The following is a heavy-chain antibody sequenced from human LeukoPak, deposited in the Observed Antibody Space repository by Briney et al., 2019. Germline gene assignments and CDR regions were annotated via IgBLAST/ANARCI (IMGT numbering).Heavy chain of an antibody. CDR2: IIPIFGTA. Sequence: ASVKVSCKASGGTFSSYAISWVGQAPGQGLEWMGGIIPIFGTANYAQKFQGRVTITTDESTSTAYMELSSLRSEDTAVYYCARETYYYGSGSYPHFDYWGQGTLVTVSS. J-gene: IGHJ4*02. V-gene: IGHV1-69*05. CDR3: ARETYYYGSGSYPHFDY. CDR1: GGTFSSYA. D-gene: IGHD3-10*01.